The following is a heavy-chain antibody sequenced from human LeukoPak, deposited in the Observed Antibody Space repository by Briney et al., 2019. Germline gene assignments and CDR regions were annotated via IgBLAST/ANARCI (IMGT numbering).Heavy chain of an antibody. Sequence: GGSLRLSCAGSGFTVSSHYMTWVRQAPGKGLEWVSIIYSGVTTYHADSVKGRFSISRDNSKNTLYLQMNSLRAEDTAVYYCARDVATKDYDILTGLDYWGQGTLVTVSS. CDR1: GFTVSSHY. CDR3: ARDVATKDYDILTGLDY. V-gene: IGHV3-66*01. J-gene: IGHJ4*02. CDR2: IYSGVTT. D-gene: IGHD3-9*01.